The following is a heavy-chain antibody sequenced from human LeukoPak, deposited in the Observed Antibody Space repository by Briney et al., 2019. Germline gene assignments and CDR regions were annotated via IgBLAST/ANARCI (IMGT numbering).Heavy chain of an antibody. CDR1: GFTFSSYS. Sequence: PAGTLRLSCTASGFTFSSYSMHWVRQPPGKGLEWVAVISYDGSNKYYADSVKGRFTISRDNSKNTLYLQMNSLRAEDTAVYYCASSGWFGELSRYWGQGTLVTVSS. CDR3: ASSGWFGELSRY. D-gene: IGHD3-10*01. J-gene: IGHJ4*02. V-gene: IGHV3-30*04. CDR2: ISYDGSNK.